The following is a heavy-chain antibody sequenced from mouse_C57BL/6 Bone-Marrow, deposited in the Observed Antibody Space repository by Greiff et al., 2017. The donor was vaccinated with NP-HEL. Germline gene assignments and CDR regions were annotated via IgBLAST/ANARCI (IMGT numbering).Heavy chain of an antibody. CDR1: GYTFTSYW. V-gene: IGHV1-55*01. CDR2: IYPGSGST. D-gene: IGHD2-3*01. J-gene: IGHJ3*01. Sequence: VKPGASVKMSCKASGYTFTSYWITWVKQRPGQGLEWIGDIYPGSGSTNYNEKFKSKATLTVDTSSSTAYMQLSSLTSEDSAVYYCARDGYSPAWFAYWGQGTLVTVSA. CDR3: ARDGYSPAWFAY.